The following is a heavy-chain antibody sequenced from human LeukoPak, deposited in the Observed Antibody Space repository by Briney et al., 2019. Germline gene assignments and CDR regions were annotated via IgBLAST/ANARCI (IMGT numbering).Heavy chain of an antibody. CDR3: ARGIFDSSGAECFQN. CDR2: ISSSSSYV. J-gene: IGHJ1*01. Sequence: GGSLRLSCAASGFTFSSYSMNWVRQAPGKGLEWVSSISSSSSYVYYADSVKGRFTISRGNAKNSLYLQMNSLRAGDTAVYYCARGIFDSSGAECFQNWGRGTLVTVSS. V-gene: IGHV3-21*03. CDR1: GFTFSSYS. D-gene: IGHD3-22*01.